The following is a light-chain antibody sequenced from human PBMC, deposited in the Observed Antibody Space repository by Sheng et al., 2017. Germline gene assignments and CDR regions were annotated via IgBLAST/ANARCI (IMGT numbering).Light chain of an antibody. J-gene: IGKJ2*01. CDR2: DAS. V-gene: IGKV3-11*01. CDR3: QQRSKWPYT. Sequence: EIVLTQSPATLSLSPGERATLSCRASQSVSSYLAWYQQKPGQAPRLLIYDASNRATGTDFTLTISSLEPEDFAVYYCQQRSKWPYTFGQGTKLEI. CDR1: QSVSSY.